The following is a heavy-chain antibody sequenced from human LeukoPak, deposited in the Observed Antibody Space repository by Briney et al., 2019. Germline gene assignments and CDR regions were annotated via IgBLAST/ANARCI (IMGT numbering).Heavy chain of an antibody. Sequence: GESLTISCKGSGYSFTSHWIGWVRQMPGKGLEWMGIIYPGDSDTRYSPSFQGQVTISADKSISTAYLQWSSLKASDTAMYYCARRKGYYDSSGYVGYWGQGTLVTVSS. CDR3: ARRKGYYDSSGYVGY. V-gene: IGHV5-51*01. CDR1: GYSFTSHW. CDR2: IYPGDSDT. J-gene: IGHJ4*02. D-gene: IGHD3-22*01.